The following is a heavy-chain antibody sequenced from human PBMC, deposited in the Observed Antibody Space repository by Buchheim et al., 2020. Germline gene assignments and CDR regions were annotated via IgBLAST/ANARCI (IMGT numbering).Heavy chain of an antibody. CDR2: ISQRGGTV. CDR1: GFTFSNYE. CDR3: ARVTGYYEFDY. Sequence: EVQLVESGGGLVQPGGSLRLSCAASGFTFSNYEMNWVRQAKGKYGEWVSYISQRGGTVYYADSVKGRFTISRDHAKNSLCLQMNTLRAEDTAVYYCARVTGYYEFDYWGLGTL. V-gene: IGHV3-48*03. J-gene: IGHJ4*02. D-gene: IGHD3-22*01.